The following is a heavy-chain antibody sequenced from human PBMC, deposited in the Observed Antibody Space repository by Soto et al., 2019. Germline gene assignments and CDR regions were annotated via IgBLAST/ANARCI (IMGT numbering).Heavy chain of an antibody. V-gene: IGHV1-69*01. J-gene: IGHJ3*02. D-gene: IGHD2-8*01. Sequence: QVPLVQSGAEVKKPGSSVKVSCKASGGTFSSYAISWVRQAPGQGLEWMGGIIPIFGTANYAQKFQGRVTITADESTSTAYMELSSLRSEDTAVYYCARSIVLMVYAMADAFDIWGQGTMVTVSS. CDR2: IIPIFGTA. CDR3: ARSIVLMVYAMADAFDI. CDR1: GGTFSSYA.